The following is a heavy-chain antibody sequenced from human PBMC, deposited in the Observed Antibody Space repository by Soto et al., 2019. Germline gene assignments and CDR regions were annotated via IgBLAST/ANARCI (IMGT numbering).Heavy chain of an antibody. D-gene: IGHD6-19*01. CDR3: AKQALSGSLDF. CDR1: GFTFSSYA. V-gene: IGHV3-23*01. J-gene: IGHJ4*02. Sequence: TGGSLRLSCAASGFTFSSYALSWVRQAPGKGLEWVSTISGSGSNTYYADSVKGRFTISRDNSKNTMYLQMNGLRAEDTAVYYCAKQALSGSLDFWGQGALVTVS. CDR2: ISGSGSNT.